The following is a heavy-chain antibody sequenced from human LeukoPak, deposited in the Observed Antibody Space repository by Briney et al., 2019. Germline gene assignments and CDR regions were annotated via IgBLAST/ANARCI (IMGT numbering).Heavy chain of an antibody. Sequence: ASVKVSCKASGYTFTSYGISWVRQAPGQGLEWMGWISAYNGNTNYAQKFQGRVTMTRDTSISTAYMELSRLRSDDTAVYYCARDLYPDCSGGSCPIDYWGQGTLVTVSS. J-gene: IGHJ4*02. V-gene: IGHV1-18*01. CDR3: ARDLYPDCSGGSCPIDY. CDR2: ISAYNGNT. CDR1: GYTFTSYG. D-gene: IGHD2-15*01.